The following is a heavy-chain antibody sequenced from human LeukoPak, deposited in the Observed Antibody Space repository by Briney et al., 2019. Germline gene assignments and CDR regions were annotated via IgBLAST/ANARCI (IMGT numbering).Heavy chain of an antibody. D-gene: IGHD2-21*01. J-gene: IGHJ4*02. V-gene: IGHV3-30-3*01. CDR3: ARDPVSIALQINADY. CDR2: ISNDGSNK. CDR1: GFTFSSYA. Sequence: PGRSLRLSCAASGFTFSSYAMHWVRQAPGKGLEWVAVISNDGSNKYYADSVKGRFTISRDNSKNTLYLQMNSLRAEDTAVYYCARDPVSIALQINADYWGQGTLVTVSS.